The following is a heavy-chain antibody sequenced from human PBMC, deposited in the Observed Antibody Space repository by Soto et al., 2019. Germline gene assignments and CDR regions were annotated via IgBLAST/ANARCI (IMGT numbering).Heavy chain of an antibody. CDR1: GFSLSTSGVA. J-gene: IGHJ6*02. CDR3: AYLPCSGGSCYWFSYSGMDV. V-gene: IGHV2-5*02. D-gene: IGHD2-15*01. Sequence: QITLKESGPTLVKPTQTLTLTCTFSGFSLSTSGVAVPGILQPPEKPLEWLALIYWDDDKRYRPSLETRLTITKDTSKNQVVLTMTNMDSVDTATYYCAYLPCSGGSCYWFSYSGMDVWGQGTTVTVSS. CDR2: IYWDDDK.